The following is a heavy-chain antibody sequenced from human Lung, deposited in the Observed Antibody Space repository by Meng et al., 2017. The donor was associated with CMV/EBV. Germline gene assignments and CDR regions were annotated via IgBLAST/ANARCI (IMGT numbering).Heavy chain of an antibody. CDR2: IIPLLNKA. CDR3: ARVLVLIKIDTEEYNWLDP. Sequence: SVKVSCKAPEGTFKSYSISWMRQAPGQGLEWMGGIIPLLNKAHYAEKFKGRVTITADKSTSTAYMELRGLKIEDTAVYYCARVLVLIKIDTEEYNWLDPWGQGXPVTVSS. J-gene: IGHJ5*02. V-gene: IGHV1-69*10. D-gene: IGHD2-8*01. CDR1: EGTFKSYS.